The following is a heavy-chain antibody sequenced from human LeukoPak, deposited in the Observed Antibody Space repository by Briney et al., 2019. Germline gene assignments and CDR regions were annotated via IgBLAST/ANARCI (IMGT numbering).Heavy chain of an antibody. CDR1: GYTFTSYG. CDR3: ASRYSNMVRGAPYYYYGMDV. J-gene: IGHJ6*02. CDR2: ISAYNGNT. D-gene: IGHD3-10*01. Sequence: GASVKVSCKASGYTFTSYGISWVRQAPGQGLEWMGWISAYNGNTNYAQKLQGRVTMTTDTSTSTAYMELRSLRSDDTAVYYCASRYSNMVRGAPYYYYGMDVWGQGTTVTVSS. V-gene: IGHV1-18*01.